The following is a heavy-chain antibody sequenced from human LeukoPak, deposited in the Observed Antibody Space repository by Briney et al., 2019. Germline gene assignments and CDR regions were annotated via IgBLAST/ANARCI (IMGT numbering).Heavy chain of an antibody. CDR1: GFSFSSYG. CDR3: ATSTGYSSSWQPPNDY. D-gene: IGHD6-13*01. V-gene: IGHV3-23*01. CDR2: ITASGGAI. J-gene: IGHJ4*02. Sequence: GGSLRLSCVASGFSFSSYGMSWVRQAPGKGLEWVSGITASGGAIYYADSVKGRFPISRDNSKDTLFLQMNSLRVEDTAVYYCATSTGYSSSWQPPNDYWGQGTLVTVSS.